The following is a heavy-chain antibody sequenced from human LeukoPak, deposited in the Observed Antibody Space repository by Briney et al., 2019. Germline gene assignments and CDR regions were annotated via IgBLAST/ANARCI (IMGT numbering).Heavy chain of an antibody. CDR2: IYYSGST. CDR3: ARRYGSGSSGTFDY. Sequence: SEALSLTCTVSGGSISSYYWSWIRQPPGKGLEWIAYIYYSGSTNYNPSLKSRVTISVDTSKNQFSLKLSSVTAADTAVYYCARRYGSGSSGTFDYWGQGTLVTVSS. D-gene: IGHD3-10*01. J-gene: IGHJ4*02. CDR1: GGSISSYY. V-gene: IGHV4-59*01.